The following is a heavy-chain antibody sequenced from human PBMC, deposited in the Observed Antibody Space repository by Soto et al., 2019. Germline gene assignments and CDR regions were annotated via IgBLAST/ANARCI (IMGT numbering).Heavy chain of an antibody. D-gene: IGHD5-12*01. CDR2: IWYDGSNK. CDR3: ARAGYSGYDAFDI. Sequence: QVQLVESGGGVVQPGRSLRLSCAASGFTFSSYGMHWVRQAPGKGLEWVAVIWYDGSNKYYADSVKGRFTISRDNSKNTLYLQMHSLRAEDTAVYYCARAGYSGYDAFDIWGQGTMVTVSS. V-gene: IGHV3-33*01. J-gene: IGHJ3*02. CDR1: GFTFSSYG.